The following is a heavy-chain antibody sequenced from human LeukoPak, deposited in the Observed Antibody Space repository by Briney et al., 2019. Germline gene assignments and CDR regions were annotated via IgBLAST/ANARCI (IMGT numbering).Heavy chain of an antibody. CDR2: INPNSGGT. V-gene: IGHV1-2*02. D-gene: IGHD5-12*01. Sequence: ASVKVSCKASGYTFSGYYIHWVRQAPGQGLERMGWINPNSGGTNYAQKFQGRVTMTRDTSISTAYMELSRLRSDDTAVYYCARTYSGYDLDYWGQGTLVTVSS. CDR1: GYTFSGYY. J-gene: IGHJ4*02. CDR3: ARTYSGYDLDY.